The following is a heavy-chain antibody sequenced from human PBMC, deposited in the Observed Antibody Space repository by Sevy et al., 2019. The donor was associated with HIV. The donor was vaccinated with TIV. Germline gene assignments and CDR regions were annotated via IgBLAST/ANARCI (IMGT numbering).Heavy chain of an antibody. J-gene: IGHJ4*02. Sequence: KAGGSLRHSCAASGFTFSTSTMNWVRQAPGKGLEWVSLMTSSGSYILYADSVKGRFTISRDNAKNSVFLQMNSLRVEDTAVYYCVRDGWNYWGQGTLVTVSS. D-gene: IGHD2-15*01. CDR1: GFTFSTST. V-gene: IGHV3-21*01. CDR3: VRDGWNY. CDR2: MTSSGSYI.